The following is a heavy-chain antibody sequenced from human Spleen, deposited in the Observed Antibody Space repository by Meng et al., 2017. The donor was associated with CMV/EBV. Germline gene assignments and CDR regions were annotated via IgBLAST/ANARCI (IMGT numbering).Heavy chain of an antibody. CDR3: ARVGSSSWYTGWFDP. D-gene: IGHD6-13*01. Sequence: AGGTFSSHASSWGRQAPGQGLEWMGGIIPICGTANYAQKCQGRVTITTDESTSTAYMELSSLRSEDTAVYYCARVGSSSWYTGWFDPWGQGTLVTVSS. CDR2: IIPICGTA. V-gene: IGHV1-69*05. CDR1: GGTFSSHA. J-gene: IGHJ5*02.